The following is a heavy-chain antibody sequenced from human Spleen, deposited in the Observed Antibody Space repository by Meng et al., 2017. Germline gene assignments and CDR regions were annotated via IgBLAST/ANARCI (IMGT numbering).Heavy chain of an antibody. CDR2: IWYDGYNT. V-gene: IGHV3-30*02. Sequence: GESLKISCAASGFTFSSYGMHWVRQAPGKGLEWVALIWYDGYNTYYTDSVKGRFTISRDNSKNTLYLQMNSLRAEDTAVYYCARDLIRDDYWGQGTLVTVSS. CDR1: GFTFSSYG. CDR3: ARDLIRDDY. J-gene: IGHJ4*02.